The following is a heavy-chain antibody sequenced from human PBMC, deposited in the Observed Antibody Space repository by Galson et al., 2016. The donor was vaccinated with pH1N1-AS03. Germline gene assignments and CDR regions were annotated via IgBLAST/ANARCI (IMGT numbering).Heavy chain of an antibody. V-gene: IGHV3-74*01. CDR3: VRDGTMAIIDY. CDR2: INSDGSST. D-gene: IGHD5-24*01. Sequence: SLRLSCAASGFTLSSYWMHWVRQAPGKGLVWVSRINSDGSSTIYADSVKGRFTISRDNAKNTLYLQMNSLRAEDTAVYYCVRDGTMAIIDYWGQGILVTVSS. CDR1: GFTLSSYW. J-gene: IGHJ4*02.